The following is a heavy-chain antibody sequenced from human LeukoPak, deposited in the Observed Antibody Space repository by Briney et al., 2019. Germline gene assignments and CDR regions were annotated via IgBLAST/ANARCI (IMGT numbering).Heavy chain of an antibody. CDR3: AKYRTPSTAYFDS. Sequence: PGGSLRLSCAASGFTFSNYAMTWVRQAPGKGLEWVSAISGSGGIIHYADSVEGRFTITRDNSKNTLFLQMNSLRAEDTAVYYFAKYRTPSTAYFDSWGQGTLVTVSS. J-gene: IGHJ4*03. D-gene: IGHD2-15*01. V-gene: IGHV3-23*01. CDR2: ISGSGGII. CDR1: GFTFSNYA.